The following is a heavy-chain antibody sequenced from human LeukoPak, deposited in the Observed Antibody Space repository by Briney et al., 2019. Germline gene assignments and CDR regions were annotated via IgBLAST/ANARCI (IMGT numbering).Heavy chain of an antibody. CDR1: GGSFSGYY. CDR3: ARAQYPVSGWLRY. Sequence: PSETLSLTCAVYGGSFSGYYGSWIRQPPGRGLEWIGEINHSGSTNYNPSLKSRVTISVDTSKNQFSLKLSSVTAADTAVYYCARAQYPVSGWLRYWGQGTLVTVSS. CDR2: INHSGST. D-gene: IGHD5-12*01. J-gene: IGHJ4*02. V-gene: IGHV4-34*01.